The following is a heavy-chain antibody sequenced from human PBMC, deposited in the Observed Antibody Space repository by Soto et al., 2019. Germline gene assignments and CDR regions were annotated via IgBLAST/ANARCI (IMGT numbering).Heavy chain of an antibody. J-gene: IGHJ6*02. CDR2: IYYSGST. CDR1: GGSISSSSYY. CDR3: ARGTEAGGYSMDV. D-gene: IGHD6-13*01. V-gene: IGHV4-39*01. Sequence: SETLSLTCTVSGGSISSSSYYWGWIRQPPGKGLEWIGSIYYSGSTYYNPSLKSRVTISVDTSKNQFSLKLSSVTAADTAVYYCARGTEAGGYSMDVWGQGTTVTVSS.